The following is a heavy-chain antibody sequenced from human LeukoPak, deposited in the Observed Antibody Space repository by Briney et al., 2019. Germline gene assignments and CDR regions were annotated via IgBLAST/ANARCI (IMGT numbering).Heavy chain of an antibody. V-gene: IGHV4-59*01. CDR2: IYYSGST. Sequence: SETLSLTCTVSGGSISSYYWSWIRQPPGKGLEWIGYIYYSGSTNYNPSLKGRVTISVDTSKNQFSLKLSSVTAADTAVYYCARSSGWYIDYWGQGTLVTVSS. J-gene: IGHJ4*02. CDR1: GGSISSYY. D-gene: IGHD6-19*01. CDR3: ARSSGWYIDY.